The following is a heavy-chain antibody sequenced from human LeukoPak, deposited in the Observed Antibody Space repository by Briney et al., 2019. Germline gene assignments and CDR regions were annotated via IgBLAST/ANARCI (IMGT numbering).Heavy chain of an antibody. D-gene: IGHD2-2*01. Sequence: GASVKVSCKASGYTFTSYGISWVGQAPGQGLEWMGGIIPIFGTANYAQKFQGRVTITADESTSTAYMELSSLRSEDTAVYYCARDPFYCSSTSCYLGWYYYYGMDVWGKGTTVTVSS. V-gene: IGHV1-69*13. CDR2: IIPIFGTA. CDR3: ARDPFYCSSTSCYLGWYYYYGMDV. J-gene: IGHJ6*04. CDR1: GYTFTSYG.